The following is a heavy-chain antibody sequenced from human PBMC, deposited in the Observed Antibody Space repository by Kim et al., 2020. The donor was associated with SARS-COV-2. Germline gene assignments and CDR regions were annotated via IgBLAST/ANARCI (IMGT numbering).Heavy chain of an antibody. Sequence: AQKFQGRVTMTRATSISTAYMGLSRLRSDDTAVYYCARSEGNWNSNWFDPWGQGTLVTVSS. V-gene: IGHV1-2*02. CDR3: ARSEGNWNSNWFDP. J-gene: IGHJ5*02. D-gene: IGHD1-20*01.